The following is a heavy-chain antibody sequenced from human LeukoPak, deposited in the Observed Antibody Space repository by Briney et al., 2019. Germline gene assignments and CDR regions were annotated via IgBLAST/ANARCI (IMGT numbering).Heavy chain of an antibody. Sequence: GGSLRLSCAASGFALSSHWMTWVRKVPGRGPEWVANVNRDGSETYYLDSVKGRFTISRDNAKNSLYLQMNSLRAEDTAVYYCAKEVGGSGSFWGQGTLVTVSS. CDR1: GFALSSHW. CDR3: AKEVGGSGSF. D-gene: IGHD3-10*01. J-gene: IGHJ4*02. CDR2: VNRDGSET. V-gene: IGHV3-7*01.